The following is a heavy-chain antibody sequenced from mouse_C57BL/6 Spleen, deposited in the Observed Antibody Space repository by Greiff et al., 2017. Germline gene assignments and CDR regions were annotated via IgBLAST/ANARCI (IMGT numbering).Heavy chain of an antibody. V-gene: IGHV1-81*01. CDR3: AIYYGNYEGGY. CDR1: GYTFTSYG. J-gene: IGHJ2*01. Sequence: VQLVESGAELARPGASVKLSCKASGYTFTSYGISWVKQRTGQGLEWIGEIYPRSGNTYYNEKFKGKATLTADKSSSTAYMELRSLTSEDSAVYFCAIYYGNYEGGYWGQGTTLTVSS. CDR2: IYPRSGNT. D-gene: IGHD2-1*01.